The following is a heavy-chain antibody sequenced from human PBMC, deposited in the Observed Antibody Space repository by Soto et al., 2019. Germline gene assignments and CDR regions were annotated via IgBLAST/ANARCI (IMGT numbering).Heavy chain of an antibody. Sequence: GGSLRLSCAASGSTFSSYSMNWVRQAPGKGLEWVSSISSSSSYIYYADSVKGRFTISRDNAKNSLYLQMNSLRAEDTAVYYCASSDSSGWYDYWGQGTLVTVSS. CDR2: ISSSSSYI. CDR1: GSTFSSYS. V-gene: IGHV3-21*01. CDR3: ASSDSSGWYDY. J-gene: IGHJ4*02. D-gene: IGHD3-22*01.